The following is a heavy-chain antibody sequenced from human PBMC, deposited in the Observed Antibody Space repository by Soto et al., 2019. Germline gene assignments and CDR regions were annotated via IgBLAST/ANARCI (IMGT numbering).Heavy chain of an antibody. CDR1: GGPISSGGYY. CDR3: ARGVVVVAATPCWFDP. D-gene: IGHD2-15*01. V-gene: IGHV4-31*03. CDR2: IYYSGST. Sequence: QVQLQESGPGLVKPSQTLSLTCTVSGGPISSGGYYWSWIRQHPGKGLEWIGYIYYSGSTYYNPSLKSRVTISVDTSKNQFSLKLSSVTAADTAVYYCARGVVVVAATPCWFDPWGQGTLVTVSS. J-gene: IGHJ5*02.